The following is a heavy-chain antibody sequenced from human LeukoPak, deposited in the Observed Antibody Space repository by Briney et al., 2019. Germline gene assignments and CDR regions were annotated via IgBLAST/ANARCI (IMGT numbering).Heavy chain of an antibody. CDR2: ISGSGDNT. CDR1: GFTFSSHA. CDR3: AKDRKCNTVTCRDAFDV. J-gene: IGHJ3*01. V-gene: IGHV3-23*01. D-gene: IGHD2-8*01. Sequence: PGGSLRLSCAASGFTFSSHAMHWVRQAPGKGLEWVSSISGSGDNTKNADSVQGRFTISRDNFKNTVSLQMNSLRAEDTAVYYCAKDRKCNTVTCRDAFDVWGQGKKVTVSS.